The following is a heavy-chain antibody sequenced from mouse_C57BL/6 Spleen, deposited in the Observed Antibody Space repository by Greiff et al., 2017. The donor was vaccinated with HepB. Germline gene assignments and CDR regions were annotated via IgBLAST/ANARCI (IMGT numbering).Heavy chain of an antibody. V-gene: IGHV1-74*01. CDR1: GYTFTSYW. CDR3: ATTVVAPWNYAMDY. CDR2: IHPSDSDT. J-gene: IGHJ4*01. Sequence: QVQLKQPGAELVKPGASVKVSCKASGYTFTSYWMHWVKQRPGQGLEWIGRIHPSDSDTNYNQKFKGKATLTVDKSSSTAYMQLSSLTSEDSAVYYCATTVVAPWNYAMDYWGQGTSVTVSS. D-gene: IGHD1-1*01.